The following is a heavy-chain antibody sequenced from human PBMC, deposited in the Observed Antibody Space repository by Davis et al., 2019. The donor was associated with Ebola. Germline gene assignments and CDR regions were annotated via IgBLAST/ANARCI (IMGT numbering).Heavy chain of an antibody. CDR3: ARGSGLMDGY. V-gene: IGHV4-30-4*01. Sequence: SETLSLTCSVSGGSISSGDHFWSWFRQPPGRGPEWIGYIFYTGSTYYNPSLKSRVTISVDTSKNQFSLKLSSVTAADTAVYYCARGSGLMDGYWGQGTLVTVSS. D-gene: IGHD2-15*01. CDR1: GGSISSGDHF. J-gene: IGHJ4*02. CDR2: IFYTGST.